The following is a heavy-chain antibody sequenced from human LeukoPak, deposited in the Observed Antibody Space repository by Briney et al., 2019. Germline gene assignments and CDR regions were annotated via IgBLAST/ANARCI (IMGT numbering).Heavy chain of an antibody. CDR2: ISGSRGSS. CDR1: GFTFSRYA. J-gene: IGHJ4*02. V-gene: IGHV3-23*01. CDR3: ERLQGGSSGWSFVY. D-gene: IGHD6-25*01. Sequence: GGPLRLSCPPSGFTFSRYALSGVRQAPGKGLEWVSAISGSRGSSYYADSVKGQFTISSDNSKNTLYLQMNSLKSSATAIYYCERLQGGSSGWSFVYWGQGTLVTVSS.